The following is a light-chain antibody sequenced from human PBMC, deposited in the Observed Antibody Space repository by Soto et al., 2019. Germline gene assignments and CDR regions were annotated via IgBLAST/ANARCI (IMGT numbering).Light chain of an antibody. CDR1: QSVSSSY. J-gene: IGKJ4*01. CDR2: GAS. Sequence: EIVLTQSPGTLSLSPGERATLSCRASQSVSSSYLAWYQQKPGQAPRLLIYGASSRATGIPDRFSGSGSGPDFTLTISRPEPEDFAVYYCQQYDNSPLTFGGGTKVEIK. CDR3: QQYDNSPLT. V-gene: IGKV3-20*01.